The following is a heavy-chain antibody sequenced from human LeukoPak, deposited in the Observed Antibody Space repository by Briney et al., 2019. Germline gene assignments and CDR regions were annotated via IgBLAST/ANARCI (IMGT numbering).Heavy chain of an antibody. J-gene: IGHJ4*02. V-gene: IGHV4-31*03. CDR1: GGSISSGGYY. CDR2: IYYSGST. CDR3: AREDRGAVDY. Sequence: SQTLSLTCTVSGGSISSGGYYWSWLRQHPGKGLEWIGYIYYSGSTYYNPSLKSRVTISVDTSKNQFSLKLSSVTAADTAVYYCAREDRGAVDYWGQGTLVTVSS. D-gene: IGHD1-26*01.